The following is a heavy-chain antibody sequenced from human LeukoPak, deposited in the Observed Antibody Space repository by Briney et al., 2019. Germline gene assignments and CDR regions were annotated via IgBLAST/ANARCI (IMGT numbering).Heavy chain of an antibody. CDR3: ARGYDFWSGPFRY. J-gene: IGHJ4*02. V-gene: IGHV4-59*01. D-gene: IGHD3-3*01. CDR1: GGSISSYY. CDR2: IYYSGST. Sequence: SETLSLTCTVSGGSISSYYRSWIRQPPGKGLEWIGYIYYSGSTNYNPSLKSRVTISVDTSKNQFSLKLSSVTAADTAVYYCARGYDFWSGPFRYWGQGTLVTVSS.